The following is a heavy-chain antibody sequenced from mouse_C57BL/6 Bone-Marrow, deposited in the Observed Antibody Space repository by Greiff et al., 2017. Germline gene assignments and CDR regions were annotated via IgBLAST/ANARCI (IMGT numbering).Heavy chain of an antibody. CDR3: AGPYAMDY. J-gene: IGHJ4*01. CDR1: GYTFTSYW. V-gene: IGHV1-7*01. Sequence: QVQLQQSGAELAKPGASVKLSCKASGYTFTSYWMHWVKQRPGQGLEWIGYINPSSGYTKYNQKFKDTATLTADKSSSTAYMQLSSLTYEDSAVYYCAGPYAMDYWGQGTSVTVSS. CDR2: INPSSGYT.